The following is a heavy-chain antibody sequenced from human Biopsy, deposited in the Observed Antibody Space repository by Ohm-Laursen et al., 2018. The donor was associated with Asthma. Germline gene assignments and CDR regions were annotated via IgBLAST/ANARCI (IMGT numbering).Heavy chain of an antibody. CDR1: GFPFSNYV. J-gene: IGHJ6*02. V-gene: IGHV3-66*02. D-gene: IGHD5-12*01. CDR2: IYSGGTS. CDR3: AKDQVRGSSFGVYRNYGMDV. Sequence: SLRLSCAASGFPFSNYVMSWVRQAPGKGLEWVSVIYSGGTSDTADSVRGRFTISRDNFKNTLFLQLNNVRAEDTGLYFCAKDQVRGSSFGVYRNYGMDVWGQGTTVTVSS.